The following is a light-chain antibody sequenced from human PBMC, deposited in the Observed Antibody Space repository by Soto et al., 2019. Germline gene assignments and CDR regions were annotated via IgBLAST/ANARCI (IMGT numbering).Light chain of an antibody. V-gene: IGKV1-39*01. Sequence: DIQITQSPSSLSTSVRDRVTITCRTSQSVSTYLNWYQQRPGKAPKLLIYAASSLESGVPSRFSGSGSGTDFTLTISSLQPEDFATYYCQEGSTLLTFGGGTKVDIK. CDR2: AAS. CDR3: QEGSTLLT. CDR1: QSVSTY. J-gene: IGKJ4*01.